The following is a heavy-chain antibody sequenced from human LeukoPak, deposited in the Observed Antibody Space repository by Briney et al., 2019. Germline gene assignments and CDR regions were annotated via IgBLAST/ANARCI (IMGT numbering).Heavy chain of an antibody. D-gene: IGHD3-10*01. J-gene: IGHJ4*02. V-gene: IGHV3-11*04. Sequence: PGGSLRLSCAASRFTFSDYYMSWIRQAPGKGLEGVSYISSSGSTIYYADSVKGRFTISRDNARNSLYLQMNSLRAEDTAVYYCARVADYYGSGSYSYFGYWGQGTLVTVSS. CDR3: ARVADYYGSGSYSYFGY. CDR1: RFTFSDYY. CDR2: ISSSGSTI.